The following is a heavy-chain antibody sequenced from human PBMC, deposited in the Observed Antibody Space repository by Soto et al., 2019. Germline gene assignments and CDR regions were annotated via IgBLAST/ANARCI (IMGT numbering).Heavy chain of an antibody. V-gene: IGHV4-39*01. J-gene: IGHJ6*02. CDR3: ARHNGPLYVGYYYDMDV. CDR2: IYYSGYT. Sequence: TLSLTCTVSGGSISSSSYYWGWIRQPPGKGLEWIGSIYYSGYTYYNPSLKSRVTISVDTSKNQFSLKLSSVTAADTAVYYCARHNGPLYVGYYYDMDVWGQGSTVTVSS. D-gene: IGHD2-8*01. CDR1: GGSISSSSYY.